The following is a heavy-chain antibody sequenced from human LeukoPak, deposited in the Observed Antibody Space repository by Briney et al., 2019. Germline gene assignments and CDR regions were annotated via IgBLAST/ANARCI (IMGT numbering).Heavy chain of an antibody. CDR2: INHSGST. Sequence: PSETLSLTCTVSGGSISSYYWSWIRQPPGKGLEWIGEINHSGSTNYNPSLKSRVTISVDTSKNQFSLKLSSVTAADTAVYYCARRGRHYYDRSFDYWGQGTLVTVSS. V-gene: IGHV4-34*01. CDR3: ARRGRHYYDRSFDY. CDR1: GGSISSYY. D-gene: IGHD3-22*01. J-gene: IGHJ4*02.